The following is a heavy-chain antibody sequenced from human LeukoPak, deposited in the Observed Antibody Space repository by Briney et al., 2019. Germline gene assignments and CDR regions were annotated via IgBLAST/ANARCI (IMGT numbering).Heavy chain of an antibody. Sequence: SETLSLTCTVSGGSISSSYWSWMRQPPGKGLEWIGYIYYSGITNYNPSPTSRVTISLATSKNQCSLQLHSVTAAGTVLYYCARASRAFVYWGQGALVTVSS. J-gene: IGHJ4*02. CDR1: GGSISSSY. V-gene: IGHV4-59*01. CDR2: IYYSGIT. CDR3: ARASRAFVY.